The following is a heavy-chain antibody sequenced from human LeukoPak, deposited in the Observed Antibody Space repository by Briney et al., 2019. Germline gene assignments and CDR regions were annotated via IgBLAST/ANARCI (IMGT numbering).Heavy chain of an antibody. Sequence: HTGGSLRLSCAVSGFTFSSYAMSWVRQAPGKGLEWVSVISGSGGGTYYADSVKGRFTISRDNSKNTLYLQMNSLRADDTAVYYCAKWRHCSGGTCYSHYFDCWGQGTLVTVSS. J-gene: IGHJ4*02. V-gene: IGHV3-23*01. CDR1: GFTFSSYA. CDR2: ISGSGGGT. CDR3: AKWRHCSGGTCYSHYFDC. D-gene: IGHD2-15*01.